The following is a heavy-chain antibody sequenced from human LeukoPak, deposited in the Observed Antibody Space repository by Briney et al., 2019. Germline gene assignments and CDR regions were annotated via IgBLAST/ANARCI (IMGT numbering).Heavy chain of an antibody. CDR2: ISGSGGST. CDR1: GFTFSSYA. V-gene: IGHV3-23*01. CDR3: AKSPVYYGFSFDY. J-gene: IGHJ4*02. D-gene: IGHD3-10*01. Sequence: GGSLRLSCAASGFTFSSYAMSWVRQAPGKGLEWVSAISGSGGSTYYADSVKGRFTISRDNSKNTLYLQMNSLRAEDTAVYYRAKSPVYYGFSFDYWGQGTLVTVSS.